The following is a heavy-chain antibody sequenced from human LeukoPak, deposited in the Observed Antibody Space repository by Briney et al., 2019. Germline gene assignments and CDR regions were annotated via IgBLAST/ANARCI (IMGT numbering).Heavy chain of an antibody. J-gene: IGHJ4*02. CDR1: GFTVTGNY. CDR3: ARGVIFVGGVGAQDY. D-gene: IGHD1-26*01. V-gene: IGHV3-53*01. CDR2: IYSGGST. Sequence: GRSLGLSCAASGFTVTGNYMSWVRQAPGKGLEWVSVIYSGGSTFYADSVKGRFTISRDNSKNTLFLQMHSLRAEDTAVYYCARGVIFVGGVGAQDYWGQGTLVTVSS.